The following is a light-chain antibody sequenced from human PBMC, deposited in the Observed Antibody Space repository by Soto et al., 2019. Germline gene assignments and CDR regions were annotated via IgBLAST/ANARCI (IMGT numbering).Light chain of an antibody. J-gene: IGKJ4*01. CDR2: AAS. CDR3: QQLLTYPLT. Sequence: DTPLTQSPSFLSASVGDRVTIACRASQDVSRSVGWYQQKPGTAPTLLISAASTLNSGVPSRFSGSGSGTDFTLTNSSLQPEDFATYYCQQLLTYPLTFGGGTKVEI. V-gene: IGKV1-9*01. CDR1: QDVSRS.